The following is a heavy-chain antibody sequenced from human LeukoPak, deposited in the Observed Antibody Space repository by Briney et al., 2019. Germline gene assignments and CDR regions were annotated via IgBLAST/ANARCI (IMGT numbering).Heavy chain of an antibody. D-gene: IGHD6-6*01. CDR1: GFTFSSYS. J-gene: IGHJ4*02. Sequence: PGGSLRLSCAASGFTFSSYSMNWVRQAPGKGLEWVSSISSSSSYIYYADSVKGRFTISRDNAKNSLYLQMNSLRAEDTAVYYCARSSPARRVFDYWGQGTLVTVSS. CDR3: ARSSPARRVFDY. V-gene: IGHV3-21*01. CDR2: ISSSSSYI.